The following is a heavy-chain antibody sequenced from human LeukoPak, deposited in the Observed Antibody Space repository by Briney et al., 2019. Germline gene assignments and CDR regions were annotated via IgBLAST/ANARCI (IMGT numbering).Heavy chain of an antibody. J-gene: IGHJ5*02. D-gene: IGHD2-2*01. CDR1: GGTFSSYA. CDR3: ASSPFYCSSTSCYHSFDP. V-gene: IGHV1-69*06. CDR2: IIPIFGTA. Sequence: ASVKVSCKASGGTFSSYAISWVRQAPGQGLEWMGGIIPIFGTANYAQKFQGRVTITADKSTSTAYMELSSLRSEDTAVYYCASSPFYCSSTSCYHSFDPWGQGTLVTVSS.